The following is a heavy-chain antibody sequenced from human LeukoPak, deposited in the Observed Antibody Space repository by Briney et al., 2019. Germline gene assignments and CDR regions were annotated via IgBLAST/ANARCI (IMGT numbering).Heavy chain of an antibody. V-gene: IGHV4-39*07. D-gene: IGHD2-15*01. CDR2: IYYSGST. CDR3: ARDYSGGYPGGAVFDY. J-gene: IGHJ4*02. CDR1: GGSIRSSNYY. Sequence: SETLSLTCTVSGGSIRSSNYYWGWIRQPPGKGLEWIGSIYYSGSTYYNPSLKSRVTISVDTSKNQFSLKLSSVTAADTAVYYCARDYSGGYPGGAVFDYWGQGTLVTVSS.